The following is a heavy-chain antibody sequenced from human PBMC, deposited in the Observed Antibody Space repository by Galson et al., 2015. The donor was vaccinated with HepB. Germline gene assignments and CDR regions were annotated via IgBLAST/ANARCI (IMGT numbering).Heavy chain of an antibody. Sequence: SLRLSCAASGFTFTSSAMHWVRQAPGKGLEWVPVISYDGSNKYYADFVKGRFTLSRDNSKNTLYLQMTSLRVEDTAVYYCVRGYDYSYYVRAFDIWGQGTMVTGSS. J-gene: IGHJ3*02. V-gene: IGHV3-30*04. CDR2: ISYDGSNK. CDR3: VRGYDYSYYVRAFDI. D-gene: IGHD3-10*02. CDR1: GFTFTSSA.